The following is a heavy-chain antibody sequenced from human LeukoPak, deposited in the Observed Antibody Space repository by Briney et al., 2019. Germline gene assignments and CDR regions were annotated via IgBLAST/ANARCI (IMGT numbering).Heavy chain of an antibody. CDR2: IRGSGDRT. J-gene: IGHJ6*03. CDR3: AKDSKIVGATFRSYHYMDV. V-gene: IGHV3-23*01. D-gene: IGHD1-26*01. Sequence: GGSLRLSCAASGFTLSSSWMHWVRQAPGKGLEWVSAIRGSGDRTHYADSVKGRFTISRDNSKNTLYLQMNSLRAEDTAVYYCAKDSKIVGATFRSYHYMDVWGKGTAVTVSS. CDR1: GFTLSSSW.